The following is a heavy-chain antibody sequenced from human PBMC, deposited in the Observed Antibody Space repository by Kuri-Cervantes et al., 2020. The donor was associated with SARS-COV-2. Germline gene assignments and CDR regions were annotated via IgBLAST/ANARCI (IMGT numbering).Heavy chain of an antibody. D-gene: IGHD6-13*01. V-gene: IGHV4-61*02. J-gene: IGHJ5*02. Sequence: SETLSLTCTVSGGSVSSGGYYWSWVRQPAGKGLEWIGRIYTSGDTDYNPSLKSRVTISVDTSKNQFSLKLSSVTAADTAVYYCARGAAAPLYNWFDPWGQGTLVTVSS. CDR3: ARGAAAPLYNWFDP. CDR2: IYTSGDT. CDR1: GGSVSSGGYY.